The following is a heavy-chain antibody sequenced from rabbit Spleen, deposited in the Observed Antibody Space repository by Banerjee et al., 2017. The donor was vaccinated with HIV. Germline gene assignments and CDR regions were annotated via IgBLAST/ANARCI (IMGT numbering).Heavy chain of an antibody. D-gene: IGHD8-1*01. V-gene: IGHV1S40*01. CDR1: GGSCSGSAY. Sequence: QSLEESGGDLVKPGASVTLTCTASGGSCSGSAYMRRVRKAPGKGLEWIACIDAGSSGFTYFASWDKGRFSCSKTSSTTPSLQMTRLTAADTATYFCARDAGTSFSTYGMDLWGQGTLVTVS. CDR3: ARDAGTSFSTYGMDL. CDR2: IDAGSSGFT. J-gene: IGHJ6*01.